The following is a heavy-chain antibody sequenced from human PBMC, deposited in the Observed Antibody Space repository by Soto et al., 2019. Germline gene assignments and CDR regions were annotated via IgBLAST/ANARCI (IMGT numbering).Heavy chain of an antibody. V-gene: IGHV3-30-3*01. CDR3: VRETQIVMVVVPTPGSPGAFDM. Sequence: QLQLVESGGGVVQPGRSLRLSCAASGFSCRNYNLHWVRQAPGKGLEWVAVVSHDGVNKHYAESVKGRLSISRDSSRDTLYLQMNSLRPEDTAVYYCVRETQIVMVVVPTPGSPGAFDMWGQGTMVTVSS. J-gene: IGHJ3*02. CDR2: VSHDGVNK. D-gene: IGHD2-15*01. CDR1: GFSCRNYN.